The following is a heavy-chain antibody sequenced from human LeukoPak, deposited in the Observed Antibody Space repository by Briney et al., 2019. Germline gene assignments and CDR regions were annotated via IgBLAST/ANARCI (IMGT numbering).Heavy chain of an antibody. CDR2: INPNSGGT. V-gene: IGHV1-2*02. J-gene: IGHJ4*02. Sequence: ASVKVSCKASGYTFTGYYMHWVRQAPGQGLEWMGWINPNSGGTNYAQKLQGRVTMTTDTSTSTAYMELRSLRSDDTAVYYCARDLPYYYDRTFDYWGQGTLVTVSS. CDR3: ARDLPYYYDRTFDY. CDR1: GYTFTGYY. D-gene: IGHD3-22*01.